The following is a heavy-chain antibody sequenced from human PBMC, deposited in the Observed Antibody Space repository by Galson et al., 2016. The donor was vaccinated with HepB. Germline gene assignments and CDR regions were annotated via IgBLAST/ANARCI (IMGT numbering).Heavy chain of an antibody. Sequence: SLRLSCAASGFTFSDFYMTWMRRAPGKSLEWVSYISHSSAFTDYADSVKGRFIISSDNVKNSLFLQMNTLRAEETALYFCAWGRAPKTLDTFDIWGQGTMVTVSS. V-gene: IGHV3-11*06. CDR3: AWGRAPKTLDTFDI. D-gene: IGHD3-16*01. CDR2: ISHSSAFT. J-gene: IGHJ3*02. CDR1: GFTFSDFY.